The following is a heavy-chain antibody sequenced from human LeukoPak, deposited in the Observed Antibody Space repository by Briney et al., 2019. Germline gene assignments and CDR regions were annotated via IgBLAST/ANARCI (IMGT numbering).Heavy chain of an antibody. V-gene: IGHV3-23*01. CDR2: ISGSGGST. CDR1: GFKFFSYA. J-gene: IGHJ3*02. Sequence: PGGSLRLSCTPSGFKFFSYAMGWVRQAPGKGLEWVSAISGSGGSTYYADSVKGRFTISRDNSKNTLYLQMNSLRAEDTAVYYCAKDWVRGAFDIWGQGTMVTVSS. CDR3: AKDWVRGAFDI. D-gene: IGHD3-10*01.